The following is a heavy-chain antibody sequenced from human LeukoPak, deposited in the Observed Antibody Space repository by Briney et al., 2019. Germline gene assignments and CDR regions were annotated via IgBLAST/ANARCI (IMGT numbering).Heavy chain of an antibody. CDR3: ARHYPGGDYFIDY. J-gene: IGHJ4*02. CDR1: GYSFTSYW. Sequence: GESLKISCKGSGYSFTSYWIGWVRQMPGKGLGWVGIIYPDDSDTRYSTSFQDQVTIAADKSISTAYLQWSSLKASDPAMYSCARHYPGGDYFIDYWGQGTLVTVSS. CDR2: IYPDDSDT. D-gene: IGHD4-17*01. V-gene: IGHV5-51*01.